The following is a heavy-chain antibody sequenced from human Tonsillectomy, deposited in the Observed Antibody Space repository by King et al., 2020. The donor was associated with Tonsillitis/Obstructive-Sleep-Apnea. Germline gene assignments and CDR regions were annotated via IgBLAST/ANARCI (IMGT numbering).Heavy chain of an antibody. V-gene: IGHV3-48*03. CDR3: ARRLPYFGMDG. CDR2: MSTNGRSI. Sequence: VQLVESGGSVVQPGGSLGLSCVTSGFTFSDYEVIWVRQPPGKGLEWVSYMSTNGRSIHYADSVNGRFTISRDNAKKSLDLQMSSLRAEDTAVYYCARRLPYFGMDGWGQGTTVTVSS. D-gene: IGHD2-15*01. J-gene: IGHJ6*02. CDR1: GFTFSDYE.